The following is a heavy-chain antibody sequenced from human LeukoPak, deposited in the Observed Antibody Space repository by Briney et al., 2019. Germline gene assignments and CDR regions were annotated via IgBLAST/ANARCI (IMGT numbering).Heavy chain of an antibody. J-gene: IGHJ4*02. CDR3: ARQDGYSGYDGGFDS. CDR1: GGSISGYY. V-gene: IGHV4-59*08. D-gene: IGHD5-12*01. CDR2: IYYSGST. Sequence: SETLSLTCTVSGGSISGYYWSWIRQPPGKGLEWIGYIYYSGSTKYNPSLKSRVTISVDTSKNQFSLKLSSVTAADTAVYCCARQDGYSGYDGGFDSWGQGTLVTVSS.